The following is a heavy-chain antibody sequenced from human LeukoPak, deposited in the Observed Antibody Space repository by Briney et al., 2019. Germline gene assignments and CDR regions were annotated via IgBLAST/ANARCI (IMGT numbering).Heavy chain of an antibody. CDR2: IYPGDSNT. CDR1: GYSFTSYW. CDR3: ARHWYPYSSSPLDAFDI. V-gene: IGHV5-51*01. J-gene: IGHJ3*02. D-gene: IGHD6-6*01. Sequence: GESLKISCKGSGYSFTSYWIGWVRQMPGKGLEWMGIIYPGDSNTRYSPSFQGQVTISADKSISTAYLQWSSLKASDTAMYYCARHWYPYSSSPLDAFDIWGQGTMVTVSS.